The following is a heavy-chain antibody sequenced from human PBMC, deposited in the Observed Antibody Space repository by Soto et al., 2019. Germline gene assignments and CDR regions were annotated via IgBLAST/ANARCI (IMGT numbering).Heavy chain of an antibody. D-gene: IGHD3-22*01. Sequence: QVQLVQSGAEVKKPGASVKVSCKASGYTLTSYDINWVRQATGQGLEWVGWMNPSTGDTGDAQKFQGRVTMTSKASMGTAYMELSSLRSEDTAVYYCARAAPSGYVVDIWGKGTLVTVSS. J-gene: IGHJ4*02. CDR1: GYTLTSYD. CDR3: ARAAPSGYVVDI. CDR2: MNPSTGDT. V-gene: IGHV1-8*01.